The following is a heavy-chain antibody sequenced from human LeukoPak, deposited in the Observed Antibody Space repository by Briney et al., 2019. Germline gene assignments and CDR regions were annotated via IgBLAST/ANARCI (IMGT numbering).Heavy chain of an antibody. CDR1: GGFISSGSYY. CDR2: IYYSGST. J-gene: IGHJ4*02. Sequence: SQTLSLTCTVSGGFISSGSYYWSWIRQHPGKGLEWIGYIYYSGSTNYNPSLKSRVTISVDTSKNQFSLKLSSVTAADTAVYYCARGRAAAGLDYWGQGTLVTVSS. D-gene: IGHD6-13*01. CDR3: ARGRAAAGLDY. V-gene: IGHV4-61*01.